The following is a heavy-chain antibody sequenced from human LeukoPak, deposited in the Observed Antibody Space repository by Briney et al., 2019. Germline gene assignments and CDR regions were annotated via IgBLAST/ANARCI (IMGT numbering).Heavy chain of an antibody. CDR3: ARGVVVAATPVNWFDP. J-gene: IGHJ5*02. D-gene: IGHD2-15*01. V-gene: IGHV5-51*01. CDR2: IYPGDSDT. Sequence: PGESLKISCKGSGYRFTSYWIGWVRQMPGKGLEWMGIIYPGDSDTRYSPSFQGQVTISADKSISTAYLQWSSLKASDTAMYYCARGVVVAATPVNWFDPWGQGTLVTVSS. CDR1: GYRFTSYW.